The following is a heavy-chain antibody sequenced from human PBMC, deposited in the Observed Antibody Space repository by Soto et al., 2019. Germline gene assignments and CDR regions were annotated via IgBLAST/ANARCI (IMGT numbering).Heavy chain of an antibody. Sequence: QVQLVQSGAEVKKPGASVKVSCKASGYTFTDYYMHWVRQAPGQGLEWMGWINTGSGGTNYAPKFQGGVTMTRDTSISTAYMELSRLRSDDTAVYYCSSSVTTVTPSYGMDVWGQGTTVTVSS. CDR2: INTGSGGT. J-gene: IGHJ6*02. CDR3: SSSVTTVTPSYGMDV. V-gene: IGHV1-2*02. CDR1: GYTFTDYY. D-gene: IGHD4-17*01.